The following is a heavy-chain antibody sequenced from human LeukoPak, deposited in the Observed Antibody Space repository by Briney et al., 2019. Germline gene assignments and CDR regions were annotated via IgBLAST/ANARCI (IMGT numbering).Heavy chain of an antibody. V-gene: IGHV4-4*09. Sequence: SETLSLTCTVSGGSISSYYWSWIRQPPGKGLEWIGYIYTSGSTNYNPSLKSRVTISVDTSKNQFSLKLSSVTAADTAVYYCARGWNYYYYYYMDVWGKGTTVTVSS. CDR1: GGSISSYY. D-gene: IGHD1-1*01. CDR3: ARGWNYYYYYYMDV. CDR2: IYTSGST. J-gene: IGHJ6*03.